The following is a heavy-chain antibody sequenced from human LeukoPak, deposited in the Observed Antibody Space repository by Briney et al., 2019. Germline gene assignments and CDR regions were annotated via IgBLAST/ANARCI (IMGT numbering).Heavy chain of an antibody. D-gene: IGHD2-15*01. J-gene: IGHJ4*02. Sequence: GGSLRLSCAASGFTFSSYWMSWVRQAPGRGLEWVANIKQDGSEKYYVDSVKGRFTISRDNAKNSLYLQMNSLRAEDTAVYYCARDWDIVVFDYWGQGTLVTVSS. CDR1: GFTFSSYW. V-gene: IGHV3-7*03. CDR2: IKQDGSEK. CDR3: ARDWDIVVFDY.